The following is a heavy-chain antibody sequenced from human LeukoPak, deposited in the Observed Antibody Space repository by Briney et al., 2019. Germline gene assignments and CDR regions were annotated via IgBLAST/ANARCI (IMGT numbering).Heavy chain of an antibody. CDR1: GFTFSNYA. J-gene: IGHJ3*02. V-gene: IGHV3-30*04. CDR3: AGESFDI. Sequence: GGSLRLSCAASGFTFSNYAMDWVRQAPGKGLEWVAVISKDGSMKYYADSVQGRFTVSRDNSNNALYRQMNSLRTEDTAVYYCAGESFDIWGQGTMVTVSS. CDR2: ISKDGSMK.